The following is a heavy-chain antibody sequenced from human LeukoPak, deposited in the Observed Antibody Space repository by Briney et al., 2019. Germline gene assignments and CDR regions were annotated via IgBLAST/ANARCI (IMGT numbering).Heavy chain of an antibody. Sequence: GGSLRLSCAASGFTFSSYAMSWVRQAPGKGLEWVAVIWYDGSNKYYADSVKGRFTISRDNSKNTLYLQMNSLRAEDTAVYYCARDAVWRGYSHAFDYWGQGALVTVSS. J-gene: IGHJ4*02. CDR1: GFTFSSYA. CDR3: ARDAVWRGYSHAFDY. CDR2: IWYDGSNK. D-gene: IGHD5-18*01. V-gene: IGHV3-33*08.